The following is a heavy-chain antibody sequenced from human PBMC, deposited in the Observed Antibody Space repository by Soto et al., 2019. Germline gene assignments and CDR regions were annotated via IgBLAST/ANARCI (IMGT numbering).Heavy chain of an antibody. D-gene: IGHD3-16*01. Sequence: ESGGGVVQPGTSLRLSCVGSGFTFRRYVIHWVRQAPGKGLEWVALTSYDGSNKDYGDSVKGRFTISRDNSRNTVDLQMDSLRREDTAIYYCARWGTTGGLDVWGQGTLVSVSS. V-gene: IGHV3-30*03. CDR3: ARWGTTGGLDV. J-gene: IGHJ1*01. CDR1: GFTFRRYV. CDR2: TSYDGSNK.